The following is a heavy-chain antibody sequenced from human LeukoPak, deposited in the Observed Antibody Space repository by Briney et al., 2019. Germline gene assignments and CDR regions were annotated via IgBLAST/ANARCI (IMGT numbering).Heavy chain of an antibody. V-gene: IGHV3-21*01. D-gene: IGHD1-14*01. CDR1: GFTFSSYS. J-gene: IGHJ4*02. Sequence: GGSLRLSCAASGFTFSSYSMNWVRQAPGKGLEWVSSISSSSSYIYYADSVKGRFTISRDNAKNSLYLQMNSLRAEYTAVYYCARDLVGTRLPDYWGQGTLVTVSS. CDR2: ISSSSSYI. CDR3: ARDLVGTRLPDY.